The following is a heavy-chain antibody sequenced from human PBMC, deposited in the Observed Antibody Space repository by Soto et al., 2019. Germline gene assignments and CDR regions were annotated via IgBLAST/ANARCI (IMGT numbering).Heavy chain of an antibody. CDR2: ITASGGTT. CDR1: GFNLRTYS. J-gene: IGHJ3*02. CDR3: ARCMQEHWNQDAFYI. D-gene: IGHD2-8*01. V-gene: IGHV3-23*04. Sequence: EVKLVESGGGLVQPGGSLRLSCAASGFNLRTYSMSWVRQAPGKGLEWVSHITASGGTTDYADSVKGRFTMSRDSSRNTLYLQMNNLRAEDTALYYCARCMQEHWNQDAFYIWGQGTMVTVSS.